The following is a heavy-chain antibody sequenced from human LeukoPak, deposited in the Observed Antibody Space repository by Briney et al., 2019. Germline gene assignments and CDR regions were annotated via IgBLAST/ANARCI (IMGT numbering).Heavy chain of an antibody. J-gene: IGHJ6*02. Sequence: SGGSLRLSCAASGFTFSSYGMHWVRQAPGKGLEWVAVISYDGSNKYYADSVKGRFTISRDNSKNTLYLQMNSLRAEDTAVYYCAKQRCSSTSCYPNYYYYYGMDVWGQGTTVTVSS. CDR3: AKQRCSSTSCYPNYYYYYGMDV. CDR2: ISYDGSNK. D-gene: IGHD2-2*01. V-gene: IGHV3-30*18. CDR1: GFTFSSYG.